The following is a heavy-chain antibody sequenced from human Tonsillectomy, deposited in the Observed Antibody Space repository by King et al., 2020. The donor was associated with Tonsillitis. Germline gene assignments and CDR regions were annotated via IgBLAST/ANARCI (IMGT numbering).Heavy chain of an antibody. D-gene: IGHD5-12*01. Sequence: VQLVESGGGLVQPGGSLRLSCAASGFTFRSYAMSWVRQAPGKGLEWVSGISGSGGSTYSADSVKGRFTISRDNSKNTLFLQMNSLRVEDTAVYYCAKDKVATMPRYAFDFWGQGTMVTVSS. CDR2: ISGSGGST. J-gene: IGHJ3*01. V-gene: IGHV3-23*04. CDR1: GFTFRSYA. CDR3: AKDKVATMPRYAFDF.